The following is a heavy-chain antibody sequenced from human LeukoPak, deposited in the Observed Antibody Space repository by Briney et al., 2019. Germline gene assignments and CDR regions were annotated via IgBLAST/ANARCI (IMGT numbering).Heavy chain of an antibody. Sequence: SETLSLTCTVSGGSISSGDYYWSWIRQPPGKGLEWIGYIYYSGSTYYNPSLKSRVTISVDTSKNQFSLKLSSVTAADTAVYYCAREFSSGWITYYIDYWGQGTLVTVSS. CDR3: AREFSSGWITYYIDY. V-gene: IGHV4-30-4*08. CDR2: IYYSGST. J-gene: IGHJ4*02. D-gene: IGHD6-19*01. CDR1: GGSISSGDYY.